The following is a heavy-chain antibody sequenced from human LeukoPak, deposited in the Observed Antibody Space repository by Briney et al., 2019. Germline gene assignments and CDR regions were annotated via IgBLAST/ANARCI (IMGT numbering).Heavy chain of an antibody. CDR1: GVSISSYY. Sequence: SETLSLTCTVSGVSISSYYWSWIRQPAGKGLEWIGRIYTSGSTSYNPSLKGRVTIAIDTSNNQFSLKVNSVTAADTAVYYCARTPIVGAFDYWGQGTLVTVSS. CDR2: IYTSGST. V-gene: IGHV4-4*07. D-gene: IGHD1-26*01. J-gene: IGHJ4*02. CDR3: ARTPIVGAFDY.